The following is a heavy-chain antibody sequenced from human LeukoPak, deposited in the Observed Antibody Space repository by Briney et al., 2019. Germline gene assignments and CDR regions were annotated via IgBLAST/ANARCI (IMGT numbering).Heavy chain of an antibody. D-gene: IGHD3-16*01. V-gene: IGHV4-4*02. CDR3: ASRTPFRYYFDY. CDR1: GRSISSSNW. J-gene: IGHJ4*02. Sequence: SGTLSLTCAVSGRSISSSNWWSWVRQPPGKGLEWIGEIYHSGSTNYNPSLKSRVTISVDKSKNQFSLKLSSVTAADTAVYYCASRTPFRYYFDYWGQGTLVTVST. CDR2: IYHSGST.